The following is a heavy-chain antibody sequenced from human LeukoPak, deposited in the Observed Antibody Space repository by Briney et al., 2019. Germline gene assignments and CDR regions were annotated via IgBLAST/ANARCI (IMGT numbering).Heavy chain of an antibody. CDR1: GFTFSSYD. D-gene: IGHD6-6*01. Sequence: GGSLRLSCAASGFTFSSYDMHWVRQAPGKGLEWVSAIGTAGDTYYPGSVKGRFTISRENAKNSLYLQMNSLRAGDTAVYYCARWRSTSWYFDLGGRGTLVTVSP. CDR2: IGTAGDT. J-gene: IGHJ2*01. V-gene: IGHV3-13*04. CDR3: ARWRSTSWYFDL.